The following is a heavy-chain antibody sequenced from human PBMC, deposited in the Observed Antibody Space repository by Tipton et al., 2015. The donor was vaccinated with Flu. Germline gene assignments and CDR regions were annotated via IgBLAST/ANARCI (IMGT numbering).Heavy chain of an antibody. CDR2: IRHDESDK. D-gene: IGHD6-19*01. CDR1: GFTFSGYG. Sequence: SGFTFSGYGMHWVRQAPGKGLEWVAFIRHDESDKYYADSVKGRFTISRDNSKNALYLLINSLRAEDTAVYYCAKDGWDTSGWYPFDYWGQGTLVTVSS. CDR3: AKDGWDTSGWYPFDY. V-gene: IGHV3-30*02. J-gene: IGHJ4*02.